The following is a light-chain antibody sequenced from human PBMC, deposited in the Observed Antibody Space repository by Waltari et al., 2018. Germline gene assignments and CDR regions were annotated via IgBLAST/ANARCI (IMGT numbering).Light chain of an antibody. Sequence: DIHLTQSPSTLSASVGDRVTITCRASQSILTWLAWYQLKPGKAPKLLIFKASTLRSGVPPRFSGTGSGTEVTLTISSLQPDDFATYYCQQYKSYSPGLTFGGGTKVEIK. J-gene: IGKJ4*01. CDR2: KAS. CDR3: QQYKSYSPGLT. CDR1: QSILTW. V-gene: IGKV1-5*03.